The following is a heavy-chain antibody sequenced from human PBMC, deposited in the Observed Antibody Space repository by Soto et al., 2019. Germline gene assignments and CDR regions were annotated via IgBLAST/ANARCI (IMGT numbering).Heavy chain of an antibody. J-gene: IGHJ4*02. Sequence: QVHLVQSGGEVKKPGASVRVSCKTSGYRFSDYGISWVRQAPGQGLEWMGWITPYNGNTKFAQKFQGRVTLTTDTSTSTAFMEFRSLRPDDTAIYYCARTLGLRLLVFALAFWGQGTLVTVS. D-gene: IGHD2-8*01. CDR3: ARTLGLRLLVFALAF. V-gene: IGHV1-18*01. CDR1: GYRFSDYG. CDR2: ITPYNGNT.